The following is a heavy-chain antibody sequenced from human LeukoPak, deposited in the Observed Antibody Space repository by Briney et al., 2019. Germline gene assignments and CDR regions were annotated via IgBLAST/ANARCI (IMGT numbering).Heavy chain of an antibody. J-gene: IGHJ6*02. CDR1: GYTFTSYA. CDR3: ANTMVRGSYYYYGMDV. Sequence: ASVTVSCKASGYTFTSYAMHWVRQAPGQRLEWMGWINAGNGNTKYSQKFQGRVTITRDTSASTAYMELSSLRSEDTAVYYCANTMVRGSYYYYGMDVWXQGTTVTVSS. CDR2: INAGNGNT. V-gene: IGHV1-3*01. D-gene: IGHD3-10*01.